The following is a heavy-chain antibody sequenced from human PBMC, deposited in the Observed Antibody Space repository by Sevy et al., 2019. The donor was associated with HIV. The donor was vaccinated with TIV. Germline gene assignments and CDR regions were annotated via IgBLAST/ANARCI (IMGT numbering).Heavy chain of an antibody. Sequence: SETLSLTCTVSGDSITRNNFYWAWIRQPPGKGLEWIGRISYSGSTSYNPSLQSRLTISADTSKNHFSLNLSSVTAADTALYYCARFDFWNGWIFHLWGQGTLVTVSS. D-gene: IGHD3-3*01. V-gene: IGHV4-39*02. CDR2: ISYSGST. CDR1: GDSITRNNFY. J-gene: IGHJ5*02. CDR3: ARFDFWNGWIFHL.